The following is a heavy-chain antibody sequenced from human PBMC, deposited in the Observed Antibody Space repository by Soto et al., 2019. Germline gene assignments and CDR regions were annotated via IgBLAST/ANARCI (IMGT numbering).Heavy chain of an antibody. Sequence: SETLSLTCAVSGGSISSSNWWSWVRQPPGKGLEWIGEIYHSGSTNYNPPLKSRVTISVDKSKNQFSLKLSSVTAADTAVYYCARVRWYYDSRSGYFDLWGRGTLVTVS. CDR2: IYHSGST. J-gene: IGHJ2*01. V-gene: IGHV4-4*02. CDR1: GGSISSSNW. D-gene: IGHD3-22*01. CDR3: ARVRWYYDSRSGYFDL.